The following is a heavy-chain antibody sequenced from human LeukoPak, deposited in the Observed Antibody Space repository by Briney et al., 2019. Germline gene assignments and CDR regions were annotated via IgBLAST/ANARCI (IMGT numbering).Heavy chain of an antibody. Sequence: ASVKVSCKASGYTFTNYAFSWVRQAPGQGLEWMGWINTNNGNTNYVKSLQGRVTMTTDTSTSTANMELRSLRSDDTAVYYCAREREETYGSGSYTFDHWGQGTLVTVSS. CDR2: INTNNGNT. J-gene: IGHJ4*02. V-gene: IGHV1-18*01. CDR3: AREREETYGSGSYTFDH. CDR1: GYTFTNYA. D-gene: IGHD3-10*01.